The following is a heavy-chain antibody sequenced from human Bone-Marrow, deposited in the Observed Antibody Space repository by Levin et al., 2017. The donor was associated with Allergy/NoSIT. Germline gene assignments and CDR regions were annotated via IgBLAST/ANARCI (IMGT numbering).Heavy chain of an antibody. V-gene: IGHV3-43*01. CDR1: GFTFDDYT. Sequence: GGSLRLSCAASGFTFDDYTMHWVRQAPGKGLEWVSLISWDGGSTYYADSVKGRFTISRDNSKNSLYLQMNSLRTEDTALYYCAKGDGIAARPANYYGMDVWGQGTTVTVSS. CDR2: ISWDGGST. J-gene: IGHJ6*02. CDR3: AKGDGIAARPANYYGMDV. D-gene: IGHD6-6*01.